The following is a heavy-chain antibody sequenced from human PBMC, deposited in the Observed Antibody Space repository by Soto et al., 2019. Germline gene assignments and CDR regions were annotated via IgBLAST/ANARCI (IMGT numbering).Heavy chain of an antibody. Sequence: GGSLRLSCTTSGFTFGDDAITWVRQAPGKGLEWVGFIRSTIYGGTTEYAASVKGRFTISRDDSKSIAYLQVSSLKTEDTAVYYCARTHLWSYTYYFDYWGQGTLVTVSS. D-gene: IGHD5-18*01. CDR1: GFTFGDDA. CDR2: IRSTIYGGTT. J-gene: IGHJ4*02. V-gene: IGHV3-49*04. CDR3: ARTHLWSYTYYFDY.